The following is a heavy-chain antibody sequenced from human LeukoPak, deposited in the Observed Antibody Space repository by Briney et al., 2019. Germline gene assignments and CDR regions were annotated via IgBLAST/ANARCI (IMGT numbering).Heavy chain of an antibody. V-gene: IGHV4-34*01. J-gene: IGHJ6*03. CDR2: INHSGST. D-gene: IGHD2-2*01. Sequence: KTSETLSLTCAVYGGSFSGYYWSWIRQPPGKGLEWIGEINHSGSTNYNPSLKSRVTISVDTSKNQFSLKLSSVTAADTAVYYCARGGMWCSTSCYVYYYYMDVWGKGTTVTVSS. CDR3: ARGGMWCSTSCYVYYYYMDV. CDR1: GGSFSGYY.